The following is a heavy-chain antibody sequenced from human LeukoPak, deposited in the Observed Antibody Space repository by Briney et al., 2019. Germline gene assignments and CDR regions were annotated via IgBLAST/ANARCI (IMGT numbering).Heavy chain of an antibody. CDR1: GGSISSGDYY. V-gene: IGHV4-30-4*01. CDR3: ARVDGSSTSCQHEDAFDI. D-gene: IGHD2-2*01. Sequence: PSETLSLTCTVSGGSISSGDYYWRWIRQPPGKGLEWIGHIYYIGNTYYNPSLKSRFTISVDTPKNQFSLKLSSVTAADTAVYYCARVDGSSTSCQHEDAFDIWGQGTMVTVSS. CDR2: IYYIGNT. J-gene: IGHJ3*02.